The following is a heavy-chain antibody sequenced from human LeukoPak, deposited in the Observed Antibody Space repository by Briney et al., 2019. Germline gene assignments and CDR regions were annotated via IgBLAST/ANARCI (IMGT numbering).Heavy chain of an antibody. CDR2: INPNNGVT. D-gene: IGHD2-21*02. CDR3: ARDGHFCGGDCLDAFDI. V-gene: IGHV1-2*02. J-gene: IGHJ3*02. Sequence: ASVTVSCKASGFPFNGYYIHWGRQAPGQGLEWMGWINPNNGVTNYAQKFQGRGTMTRDTPINKTSMELNRLRSDDTAFYYCARDGHFCGGDCLDAFDIWGQGTMVSVSS. CDR1: GFPFNGYY.